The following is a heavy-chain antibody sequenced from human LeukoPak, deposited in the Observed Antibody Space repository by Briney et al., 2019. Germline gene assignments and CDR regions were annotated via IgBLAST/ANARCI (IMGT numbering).Heavy chain of an antibody. V-gene: IGHV3-30-3*01. Sequence: GGSLRLSCAASGFTFSSYAMHWVRQAPGKGLEWVAVISYDGSNNYYADSVKGRFTISRDNSKNTLYLQMNSLRAEDTAVYYCARDQASSGWYGDVDYWGQGTLVTVSS. CDR2: ISYDGSNN. D-gene: IGHD6-19*01. CDR3: ARDQASSGWYGDVDY. CDR1: GFTFSSYA. J-gene: IGHJ4*02.